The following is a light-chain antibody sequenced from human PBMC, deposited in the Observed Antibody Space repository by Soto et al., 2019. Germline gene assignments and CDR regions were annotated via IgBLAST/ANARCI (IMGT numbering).Light chain of an antibody. CDR3: QQYNSPWT. CDR1: QSISSW. J-gene: IGKJ1*01. Sequence: DIQMTQSPSTLSASVGDRVTITCRASQSISSWLAWYQQKPGKAPKLLIYDASSFESGVPSRFSGSGSGTEFTITISSQQPEDFATYYCQQYNSPWTFGKRTNVEIK. CDR2: DAS. V-gene: IGKV1-5*01.